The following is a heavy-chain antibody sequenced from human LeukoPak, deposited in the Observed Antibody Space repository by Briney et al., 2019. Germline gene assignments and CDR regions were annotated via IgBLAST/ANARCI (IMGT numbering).Heavy chain of an antibody. J-gene: IGHJ3*02. D-gene: IGHD6-13*01. CDR1: GFTFSNYG. CDR3: AKEGYSSSWYKGDAFDI. Sequence: PGRSLRLSCAASGFTFSNYGMHWVRQAPGKGLEWVAVIWYDGSNKYYADSVKGRFTISRDNSKNTLYLQMNSLRAEDTAVYYCAKEGYSSSWYKGDAFDIWGQGTMVTVSS. CDR2: IWYDGSNK. V-gene: IGHV3-33*06.